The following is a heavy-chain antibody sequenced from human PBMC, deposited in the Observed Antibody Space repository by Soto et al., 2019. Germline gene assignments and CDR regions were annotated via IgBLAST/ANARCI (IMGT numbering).Heavy chain of an antibody. V-gene: IGHV4-31*03. CDR1: GGSISSGGYY. CDR2: IYYSGST. Sequence: QVQLQESGPGLVKPSQTLSLTCTVSGGSISSGGYYWSWIRQHPGKVLEWIGYIYYSGSTYYNPSLKSRVTIAVDTSKNQFSLKLSSVTAADTAVYYCARVPDRTTGTTGDYWGQGTLVTVSS. D-gene: IGHD1-1*01. J-gene: IGHJ4*02. CDR3: ARVPDRTTGTTGDY.